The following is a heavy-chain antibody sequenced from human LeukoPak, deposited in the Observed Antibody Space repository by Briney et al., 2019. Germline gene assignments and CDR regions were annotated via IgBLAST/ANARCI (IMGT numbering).Heavy chain of an antibody. CDR1: GYSISSGYY. CDR2: IYHSGST. J-gene: IGHJ4*02. D-gene: IGHD3-10*01. CDR3: ARSDMVSYYFDY. V-gene: IGHV4-38-2*01. Sequence: SETLSLTCAVSGYSISSGYYWGWTRQPPGKGLEWIGSIYHSGSTLYNPSLKSRVTISVDTSKNQFSLKLSSVTAADTAVYYCARSDMVSYYFDYWGQGTLVTVSS.